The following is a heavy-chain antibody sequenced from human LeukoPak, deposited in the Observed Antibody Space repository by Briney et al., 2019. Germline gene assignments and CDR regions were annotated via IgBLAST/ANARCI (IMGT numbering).Heavy chain of an antibody. CDR3: ARDRVYYYGSGSYYDYYYYYYGMDV. CDR2: IYSGGST. J-gene: IGHJ6*02. V-gene: IGHV3-53*01. D-gene: IGHD3-10*01. CDR1: GLTVSSNY. Sequence: GGSLRLSCAASGLTVSSNYMSWVRQAPGKGLEWGSVIYSGGSTYYADSVKGRFTISRDNSKNTLYLQMNSLRAEDTAVYYCARDRVYYYGSGSYYDYYYYYYGMDVWGQGTTVTVSS.